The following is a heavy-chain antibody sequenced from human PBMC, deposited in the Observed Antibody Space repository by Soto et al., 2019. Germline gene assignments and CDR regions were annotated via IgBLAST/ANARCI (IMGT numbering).Heavy chain of an antibody. J-gene: IGHJ3*02. CDR2: ISSSGSTI. V-gene: IGHV3-11*01. Sequence: SLRLSCAASGFTFSDYYMSWIRQAPGKGLEWVSYISSSGSTIYYADSVKGRFTISRDNAKNSLYLQMNSLRAEDTAVYYCARDLLLAGDDAFDIWGQGTMVTVSS. CDR3: ARDLLLAGDDAFDI. CDR1: GFTFSDYY. D-gene: IGHD3-10*01.